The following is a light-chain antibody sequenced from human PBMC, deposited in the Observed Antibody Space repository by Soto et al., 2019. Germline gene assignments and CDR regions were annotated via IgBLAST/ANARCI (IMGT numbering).Light chain of an antibody. V-gene: IGKV3-20*01. CDR2: DAS. Sequence: EIVLTQSPGTLSLSPGERATLSCRASQSVSSTYLAWYQQKPGRAPRLLIYDASSRATGIPDRFSGSASGTDFTLTIRRLEPEDFAVYYCQQFSSYPLTFGGGTKVDI. CDR3: QQFSSYPLT. CDR1: QSVSSTY. J-gene: IGKJ4*01.